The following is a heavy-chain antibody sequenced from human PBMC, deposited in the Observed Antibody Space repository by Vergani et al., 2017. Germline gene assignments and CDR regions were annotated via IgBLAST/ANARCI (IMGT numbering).Heavy chain of an antibody. CDR1: GFTFSRHW. Sequence: EVQLVESGGGLVQPGGSLRLSCAASGFTFSRHWMHWVRQAPGKGLEWVSGINWNSDSIAYADSVKGRFTISRDNAKNSLYLQMNSLRAEDTALYYCARSGYCAHGVCYMTYYYYMDVWGKGTAVTVSS. CDR2: INWNSDSI. V-gene: IGHV3-9*01. D-gene: IGHD2-8*01. J-gene: IGHJ6*03. CDR3: ARSGYCAHGVCYMTYYYYMDV.